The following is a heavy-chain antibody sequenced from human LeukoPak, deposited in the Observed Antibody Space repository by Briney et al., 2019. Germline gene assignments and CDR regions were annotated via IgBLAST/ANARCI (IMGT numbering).Heavy chain of an antibody. V-gene: IGHV3-53*01. J-gene: IGHJ6*03. CDR3: PKSIGCSSGICYSADYYYYMDV. D-gene: IGHD2-15*01. Sequence: PGGSLRLSCAASGFAVSDSYMSWVRQVPGKGLECVSFIYTGGNTYYADSVKGRFTISRDNSKNTLFLQMNSLRDDDTAVYYCPKSIGCSSGICYSADYYYYMDVWGKGTTVTASS. CDR1: GFAVSDSY. CDR2: IYTGGNT.